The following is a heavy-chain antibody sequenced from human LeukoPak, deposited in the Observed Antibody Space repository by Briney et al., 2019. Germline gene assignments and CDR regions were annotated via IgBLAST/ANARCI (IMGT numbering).Heavy chain of an antibody. CDR2: IYYSGST. D-gene: IGHD3-10*01. V-gene: IGHV4-30-4*08. Sequence: SETLSLTCTVSGGTISSGDYYWSWIRQPPGKGLEWIGYIYYSGSTYYNPSLKSLVTISVDTSKNQFSLKLSSVTAVDTAVYYCAGEGGSNWFDPWGQGTLVTVSS. CDR3: AGEGGSNWFDP. CDR1: GGTISSGDYY. J-gene: IGHJ5*02.